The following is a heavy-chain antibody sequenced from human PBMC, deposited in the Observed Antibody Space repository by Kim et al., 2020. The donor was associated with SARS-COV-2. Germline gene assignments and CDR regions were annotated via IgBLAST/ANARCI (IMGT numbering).Heavy chain of an antibody. CDR1: GFTFSNSG. CDR2: IWYDGSNK. Sequence: GGSLRLSCAASGFTFSNSGMHWVRQAPGKGLEWVAVIWYDGSNKKYADSVMGRFTISRDNSKNTLYLQMNSLRPEDTSVYYCARAEGATSLGWFDPWGQGALFTVSS. D-gene: IGHD1-26*01. J-gene: IGHJ5*02. CDR3: ARAEGATSLGWFDP. V-gene: IGHV3-33*01.